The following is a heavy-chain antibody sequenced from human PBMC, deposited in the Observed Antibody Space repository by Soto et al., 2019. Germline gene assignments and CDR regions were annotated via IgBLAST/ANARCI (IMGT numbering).Heavy chain of an antibody. CDR2: ISDSGGST. Sequence: PGGSLRLSCAASGFIFSSYAMSWVRQALGKGLEWVSTISDSGGSTYYADSVKGRFTISRDNSKDTLYLQMNSLRPEDTAVYYCAKSKSSSWYGMDVWGQGTTVTVSS. D-gene: IGHD6-13*01. J-gene: IGHJ6*02. CDR3: AKSKSSSWYGMDV. V-gene: IGHV3-23*01. CDR1: GFIFSSYA.